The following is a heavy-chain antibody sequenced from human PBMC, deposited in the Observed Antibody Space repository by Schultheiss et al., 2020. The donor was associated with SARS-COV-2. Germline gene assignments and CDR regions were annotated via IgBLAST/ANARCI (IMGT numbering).Heavy chain of an antibody. CDR1: GGSISSYY. Sequence: SETLSLTCTVSGGSISSYYWSWIRQPPGKGLEWIGYIYYSGSTNYNPSLKSRVSVSVDTSKNQFSLRLNSVTAADTAVYYCARHVYYYYGMDVWGQGTTVTVSS. J-gene: IGHJ6*02. CDR2: IYYSGST. D-gene: IGHD2-8*01. V-gene: IGHV4-59*01. CDR3: ARHVYYYYGMDV.